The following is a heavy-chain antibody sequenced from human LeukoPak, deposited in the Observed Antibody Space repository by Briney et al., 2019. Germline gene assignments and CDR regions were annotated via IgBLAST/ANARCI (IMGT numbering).Heavy chain of an antibody. CDR3: AGGVIVVVPAALGY. CDR2: INHSGST. V-gene: IGHV4-34*01. J-gene: IGHJ4*02. Sequence: SSETLSLTCADYGGSFSGYYWSWIRQPPGKGLEWIGEINHSGSTNYNPSLKSRVTISVDTSKNQFSLKLSSVTAADTAVYYCAGGVIVVVPAALGYWGQGTLVTVSS. D-gene: IGHD2-2*01. CDR1: GGSFSGYY.